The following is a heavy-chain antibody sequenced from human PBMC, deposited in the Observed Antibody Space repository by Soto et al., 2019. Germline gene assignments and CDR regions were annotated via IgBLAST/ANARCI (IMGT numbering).Heavy chain of an antibody. J-gene: IGHJ6*02. CDR1: GFTFSSYA. V-gene: IGHV3-23*01. Sequence: PGGSLRLSCAASGFTFSSYAMSWVRQAPGKGLEWVSAISGSGGSTYYADSVKGRFTISRDNSKNTLYLQMNSLRAEDTAVYYCAKEITIFGEPLHYYYYGMDVWGQGNTVTVSS. CDR2: ISGSGGST. CDR3: AKEITIFGEPLHYYYYGMDV. D-gene: IGHD3-3*01.